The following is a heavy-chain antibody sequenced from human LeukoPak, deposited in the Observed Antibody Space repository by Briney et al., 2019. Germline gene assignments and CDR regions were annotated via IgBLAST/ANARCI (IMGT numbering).Heavy chain of an antibody. CDR1: GGSFSGYY. V-gene: IGHV4-34*01. CDR2: INHSGST. CDR3: ARFAVGYCSGGSCYRPRLVYYGMDV. J-gene: IGHJ6*02. D-gene: IGHD2-15*01. Sequence: PSETLSLTCAVYGGSFSGYYWSWIRQPPGKGLEWIGEINHSGSTNYNPSLKSRVTISVDTSKNQFSLKLSSVTAADTAVYYCARFAVGYCSGGSCYRPRLVYYGMDVWGQGTTVTVSS.